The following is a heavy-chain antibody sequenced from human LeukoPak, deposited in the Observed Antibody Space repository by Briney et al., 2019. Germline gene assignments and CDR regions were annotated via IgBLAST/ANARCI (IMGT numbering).Heavy chain of an antibody. CDR1: GFTFSSYT. D-gene: IGHD3-22*01. V-gene: IGHV3-21*01. CDR3: ARDLGQYYDTSDNWFDP. J-gene: IGHJ5*02. CDR2: ITSSSSYI. Sequence: GGSLRLSCAASGFTFSSYTMNWVRQAPGKGLEWVSSITSSSSYIYYADSVMGRFTISRDNANNSLYLQMNSLRAEDTAVYYCARDLGQYYDTSDNWFDPWGQGTLVTVSS.